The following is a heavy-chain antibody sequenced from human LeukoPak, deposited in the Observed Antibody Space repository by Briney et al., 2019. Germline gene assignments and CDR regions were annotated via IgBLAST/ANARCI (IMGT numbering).Heavy chain of an antibody. V-gene: IGHV4-34*01. D-gene: IGHD3-22*01. CDR2: INHSGST. CDR1: GGSFSGYY. CDR3: ARGKQKYHYDSSGYYFFDY. J-gene: IGHJ4*02. Sequence: SETLSLTCAVYGGSFSGYYWSWVRQPPGKGLEWIGEINHSGSTNYNPSLKSRVTISVETSKNQFSLKLSSVTAADTAVYYCARGKQKYHYDSSGYYFFDYWGQGTLVTVSS.